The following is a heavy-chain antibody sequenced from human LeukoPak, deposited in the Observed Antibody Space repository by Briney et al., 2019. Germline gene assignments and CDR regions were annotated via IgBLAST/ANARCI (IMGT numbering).Heavy chain of an antibody. CDR2: ISYDGSNK. V-gene: IGHV3-30-3*01. Sequence: PGGSLRLSCAASGFTFSSYAMHWVRQAPGKGLEWVAVISYDGSNKYYADSVKGRFSISRDNAKNSLYLQMNSLRAEDTAVYYCAKDASNTGYSSSWYPPGRSLPHYYGMDVWGQGTTVTVSS. D-gene: IGHD6-13*01. CDR3: AKDASNTGYSSSWYPPGRSLPHYYGMDV. CDR1: GFTFSSYA. J-gene: IGHJ6*02.